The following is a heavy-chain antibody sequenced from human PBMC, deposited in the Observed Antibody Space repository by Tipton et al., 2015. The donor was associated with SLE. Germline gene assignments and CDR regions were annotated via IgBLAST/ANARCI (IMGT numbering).Heavy chain of an antibody. J-gene: IGHJ3*02. V-gene: IGHV3-30*02. CDR2: IRYDGSNK. Sequence: SLRLSCAASGFTFSSYGMHWVRQAPGKGLEWVAFIRYDGSNKYYADSVKGRFTISRDNSKNTLYLQMNSLRAEDTAVYYCAKVTGRDGYNPRDAFDIWGQGTMVTVSS. CDR3: AKVTGRDGYNPRDAFDI. CDR1: GFTFSSYG. D-gene: IGHD5-24*01.